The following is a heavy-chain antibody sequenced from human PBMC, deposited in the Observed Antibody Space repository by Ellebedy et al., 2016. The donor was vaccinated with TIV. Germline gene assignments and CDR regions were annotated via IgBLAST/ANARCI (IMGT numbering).Heavy chain of an antibody. J-gene: IGHJ6*02. Sequence: GESLKISXKGSGYTFTSYWISWVRQMPGKGLEWMGRIDPSDTYTNYSPSFQGHVTFSADKSITTAYLQWSSLKASDTAMYYCARTYGDYISGYYYYYGMDVWGQGTTVTVSS. V-gene: IGHV5-10-1*01. D-gene: IGHD4-17*01. CDR1: GYTFTSYW. CDR2: IDPSDTYT. CDR3: ARTYGDYISGYYYYYGMDV.